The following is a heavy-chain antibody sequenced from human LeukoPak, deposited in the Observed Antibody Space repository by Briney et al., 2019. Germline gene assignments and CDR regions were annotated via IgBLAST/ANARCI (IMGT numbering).Heavy chain of an antibody. CDR2: IYYSGST. V-gene: IGHV4-59*01. CDR3: ARDRPDAFDI. Sequence: SETLSLTCTVSGGSISSYYWSWIRQPPGKGLEWIGYIYYSGSTNYNPSLKSRVTISVGTSKNQFSLKLSSVTAADTAVYYCARDRPDAFDIWGQGTMVTVSS. J-gene: IGHJ3*02. CDR1: GGSISSYY.